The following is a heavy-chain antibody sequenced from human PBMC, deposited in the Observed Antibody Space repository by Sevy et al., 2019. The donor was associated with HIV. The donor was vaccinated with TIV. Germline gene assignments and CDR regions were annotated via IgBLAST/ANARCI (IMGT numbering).Heavy chain of an antibody. Sequence: SETLSLTCAVYSGSFSGYYWSWIRQPPGKGLEWIGEINHIGSANYNPSLKSRVTISVETSKNQFSLKLSSVTAADTAVYYCARHCSSISCSHAFDIWGLGTMVTVSS. V-gene: IGHV4-34*01. D-gene: IGHD2-2*01. J-gene: IGHJ3*02. CDR1: SGSFSGYY. CDR3: ARHCSSISCSHAFDI. CDR2: INHIGSA.